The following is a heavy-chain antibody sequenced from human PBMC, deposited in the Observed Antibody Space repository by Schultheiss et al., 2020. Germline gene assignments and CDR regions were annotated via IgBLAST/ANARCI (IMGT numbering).Heavy chain of an antibody. CDR1: GGSISSGGYY. V-gene: IGHV4-30-4*07. CDR3: ARGRGIVVVTRNWFDP. D-gene: IGHD2-21*02. CDR2: IYYSGST. Sequence: SETLSLTCTVSGGSISSGGYYWSWIRQPPGKGLEWIGNIYYSGSTYYNPSLKSRVTISVDTSKNQFSLKLSSVTAADTAVYYCARGRGIVVVTRNWFDPWGQGTMVTVSS. J-gene: IGHJ5*02.